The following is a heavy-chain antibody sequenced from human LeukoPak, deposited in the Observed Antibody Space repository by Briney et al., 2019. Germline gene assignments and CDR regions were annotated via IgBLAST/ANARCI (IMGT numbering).Heavy chain of an antibody. CDR2: IYSGGST. CDR1: GFTFSSYA. Sequence: PGGSLRLSCAASGFTFSSYAMSWVRQAPGKGLEWVSVIYSGGSTYYADSVKGRFTISRDNSKNTLYLQMNSLRAEDTAVYYCARAGGLGDYGSFDYWGQGTLVTVSS. D-gene: IGHD4/OR15-4a*01. V-gene: IGHV3-53*01. CDR3: ARAGGLGDYGSFDY. J-gene: IGHJ4*02.